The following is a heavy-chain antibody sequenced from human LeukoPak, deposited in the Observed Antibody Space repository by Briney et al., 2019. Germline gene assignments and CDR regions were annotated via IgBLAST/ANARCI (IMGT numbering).Heavy chain of an antibody. V-gene: IGHV1-2*06. D-gene: IGHD5-12*01. CDR1: GYTFTGYY. J-gene: IGHJ4*02. Sequence: ASVKVSCKASGYTFTGYYMHWVRQAPGQGLEWMGRINPNSGGTNYAQKFQGRVTMTRDTSISTAYMELSRLRSDDTAVYYCARQGSIVATLSDYWGQGTLVTVSS. CDR2: INPNSGGT. CDR3: ARQGSIVATLSDY.